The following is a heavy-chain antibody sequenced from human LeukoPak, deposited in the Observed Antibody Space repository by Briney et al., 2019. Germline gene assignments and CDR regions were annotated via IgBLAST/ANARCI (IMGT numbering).Heavy chain of an antibody. CDR1: GFTVSSNH. D-gene: IGHD1-7*01. V-gene: IGHV3-23*01. CDR3: ASKLWNYDY. Sequence: GGPLRLSCAASGFTVSSNHMSWVRQAPGKGLEWVSGISGSGGNTYYADSVKGRFTISRDNSKNTVYLQMNSLRAEDTAVYYCASKLWNYDYWGQGTPVTVSS. CDR2: ISGSGGNT. J-gene: IGHJ4*02.